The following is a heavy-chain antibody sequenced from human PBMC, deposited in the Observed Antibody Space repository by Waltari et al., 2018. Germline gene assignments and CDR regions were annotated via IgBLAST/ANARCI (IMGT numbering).Heavy chain of an antibody. J-gene: IGHJ4*02. D-gene: IGHD6-13*01. CDR2: IDYSGST. V-gene: IGHV4-59*11. CDR3: ARDGGSSIAAALMTY. Sequence: QVQLQESGPGLVKPSETLSLTCTVSGGSISSHYWSWIRQPPGKGLEWIGYIDYSGSTNYNPALKSRVTISVDTSKNQFSLKLSSVTAADTAVYYCARDGGSSIAAALMTYWGQGTLVTVSS. CDR1: GGSISSHY.